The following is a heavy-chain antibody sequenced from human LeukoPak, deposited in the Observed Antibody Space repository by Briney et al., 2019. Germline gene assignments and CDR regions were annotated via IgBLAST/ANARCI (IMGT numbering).Heavy chain of an antibody. D-gene: IGHD2-15*01. CDR3: VRGTPGDY. CDR1: GFTFSSYA. CDR2: ITGSGGNT. J-gene: IGHJ4*02. V-gene: IGHV3-23*01. Sequence: GGSLRLSCAASGFTFSSYAMSWVRQAPGERLEWVSSITGSGGNTYYADSVKGRFTVSRDNSKNALHLQVNSLRAEDTAVYYCVRGTPGDYWGQGTLVTVSS.